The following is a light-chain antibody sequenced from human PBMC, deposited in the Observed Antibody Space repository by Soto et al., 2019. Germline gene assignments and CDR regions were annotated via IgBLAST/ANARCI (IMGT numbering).Light chain of an antibody. V-gene: IGKV3-20*01. J-gene: IGKJ3*01. CDR3: QQYGSSPLFT. Sequence: EIVLTQSPGTLSLSPGERATLSCRASQSVSSSYLAWYQHKPGQAPRLLIYGASSRATGIPDRFSGSGSGTDFTLIISRLEPEDFAVYYCQQYGSSPLFTFGTGTNVDIK. CDR2: GAS. CDR1: QSVSSSY.